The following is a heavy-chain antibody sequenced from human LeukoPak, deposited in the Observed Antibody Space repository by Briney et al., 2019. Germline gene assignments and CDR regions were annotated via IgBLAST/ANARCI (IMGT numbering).Heavy chain of an antibody. CDR2: IYSGGST. J-gene: IGHJ4*02. CDR1: GFTVSSNY. V-gene: IGHV3-53*01. Sequence: PGGSLRLSCAASGFTVSSNYMSWVRQAPGKGLEWVSVIYSGGSTYYADSVKGRFTISRDSSKNTLYLQMNSLRAEDTAVYYCARDKRGATAPYFDYWGQGTLVTVSS. CDR3: ARDKRGATAPYFDY. D-gene: IGHD1-26*01.